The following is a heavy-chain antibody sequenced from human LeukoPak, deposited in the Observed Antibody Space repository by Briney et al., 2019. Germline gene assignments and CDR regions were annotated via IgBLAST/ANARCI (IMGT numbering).Heavy chain of an antibody. CDR1: GGSMSSYY. V-gene: IGHV4-59*01. CDR3: ARGARFGYYLDY. J-gene: IGHJ4*02. CDR2: IYYSGST. D-gene: IGHD3-22*01. Sequence: ASETLSLTCTVSGGSMSSYYWSWIRQPPGKGLEWIGYIYYSGSTNYNPSLKSRVTISVDTSKIQFSLKLSSVTAADTAVYYCARGARFGYYLDYWGQGTLVTVSS.